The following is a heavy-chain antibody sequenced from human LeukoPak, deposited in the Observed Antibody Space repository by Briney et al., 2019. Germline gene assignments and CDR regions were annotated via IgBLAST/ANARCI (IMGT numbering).Heavy chain of an antibody. J-gene: IGHJ4*02. V-gene: IGHV3-7*03. Sequence: GDSLRLSCAASGFTFTKYWMTWVRQAPGKGLEWVGNIKQDGSDKNYMDSVKGRFTISRDNTKSSVYLQMNSLRAEDTAVYHCARVVMIVYSVDYWGQGTLVTVSS. CDR3: ARVVMIVYSVDY. CDR2: IKQDGSDK. D-gene: IGHD3-22*01. CDR1: GFTFTKYW.